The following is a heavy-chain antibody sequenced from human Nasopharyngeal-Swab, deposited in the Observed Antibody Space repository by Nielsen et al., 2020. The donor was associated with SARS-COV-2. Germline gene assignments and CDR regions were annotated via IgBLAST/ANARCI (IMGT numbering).Heavy chain of an antibody. J-gene: IGHJ3*02. D-gene: IGHD3-3*01. CDR3: ARAPRITIFGVVQAFDI. CDR2: IYYSGST. Sequence: CQAPGKGLEWIGYIYYSGSTYYNPSLKSRVTISVDTSKNQFSLKLSSVTAADTAVYYCARAPRITIFGVVQAFDIWGQGTMVTVSS. V-gene: IGHV4-31*02.